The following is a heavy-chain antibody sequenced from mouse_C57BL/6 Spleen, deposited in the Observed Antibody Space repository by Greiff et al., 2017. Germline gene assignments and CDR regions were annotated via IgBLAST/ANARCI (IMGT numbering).Heavy chain of an antibody. CDR3: ARGTTTVVDFDY. D-gene: IGHD1-1*01. CDR1: GYTFTSYW. J-gene: IGHJ2*01. V-gene: IGHV1-52*01. CDR2: VDPSDSET. Sequence: VKLQQPGAELVRPGSSVKLSCKASGYTFTSYWMHWVKQRPIQGLEWIGNVDPSDSETHYNQKFKDKATLTVDKSSSTAYMQLSSLTSEDSAVYYCARGTTTVVDFDYWGQGTTLTVAS.